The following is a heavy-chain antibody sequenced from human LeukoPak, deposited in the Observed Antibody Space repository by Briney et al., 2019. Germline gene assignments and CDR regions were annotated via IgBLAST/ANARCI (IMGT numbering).Heavy chain of an antibody. V-gene: IGHV3-23*01. Sequence: PGGSLRLSCAASGFTFSSYAMSWVRQAPGKGLEWVSAISGSGGSTYYADSVKGRFTISRDNSKNTLYLQMNSLRAEDTAVYYFPTAHHGWPRLSDYWGPGTPVT. D-gene: IGHD6-19*01. CDR1: GFTFSSYA. J-gene: IGHJ4*02. CDR2: ISGSGGST. CDR3: PTAHHGWPRLSDY.